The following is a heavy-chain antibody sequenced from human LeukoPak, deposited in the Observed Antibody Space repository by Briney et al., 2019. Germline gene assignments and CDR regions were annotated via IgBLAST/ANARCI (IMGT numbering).Heavy chain of an antibody. Sequence: GGSLRLSCAASTFTFNNAWVNWVRQAPGKGLEWVGRIKSKTDGGTRGYAAPVKGRFTISRDDSTNTLYLQMNSLTTEDTAVYYCTSGRGFYYDTWDQGTLVTVSS. J-gene: IGHJ5*02. CDR3: TSGRGFYYDT. V-gene: IGHV3-15*07. CDR1: TFTFNNAW. CDR2: IKSKTDGGTR. D-gene: IGHD3-22*01.